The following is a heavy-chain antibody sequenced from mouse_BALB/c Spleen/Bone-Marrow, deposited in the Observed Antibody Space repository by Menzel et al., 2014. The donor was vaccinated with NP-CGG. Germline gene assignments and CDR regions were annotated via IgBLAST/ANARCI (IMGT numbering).Heavy chain of an antibody. V-gene: IGHV3-1*02. CDR3: ARGENYGYDGFAY. CDR2: IHYSGST. D-gene: IGHD2-2*01. Sequence: VQLQQPGPDLVKPSQSPSLPCTVTGYSITSGYSWHWIRQFPGNKLEWMGYIHYSGSTNYNPSLKSRISITRDTSKNQFFLQLISVTTEDTATYYRARGENYGYDGFAYWGQGTLVTVSA. CDR1: GYSITSGYS. J-gene: IGHJ3*01.